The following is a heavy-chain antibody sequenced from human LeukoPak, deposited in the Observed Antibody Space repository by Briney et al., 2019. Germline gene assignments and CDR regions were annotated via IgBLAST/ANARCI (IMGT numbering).Heavy chain of an antibody. Sequence: SETLSLTCTVSGGSISSSSYYWGWIRQPPGKGLEWIGEINHSGSTNYNPSLKSRVTISVDTSKNQFSLKLSSVTAADTAVYYCARRGGYSGYEYDYWGQGTLVTVSS. J-gene: IGHJ4*02. V-gene: IGHV4-39*07. CDR1: GGSISSSSYY. CDR3: ARRGGYSGYEYDY. CDR2: INHSGST. D-gene: IGHD5-12*01.